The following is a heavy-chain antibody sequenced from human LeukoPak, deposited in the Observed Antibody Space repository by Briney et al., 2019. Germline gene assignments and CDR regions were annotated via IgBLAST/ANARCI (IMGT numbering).Heavy chain of an antibody. CDR1: GFTFSSYA. J-gene: IGHJ4*02. Sequence: GRSLRLSCAASGFTFSSYAMHWVRQAPGKGLEWVAVISYDGSNKYYADSVKGRFTISRDNAKNSLYLQMNSLRAEDTAVYYCAKDKYFGYWGQGTLVTVSS. CDR3: AKDKYFGY. D-gene: IGHD2/OR15-2a*01. V-gene: IGHV3-30-3*01. CDR2: ISYDGSNK.